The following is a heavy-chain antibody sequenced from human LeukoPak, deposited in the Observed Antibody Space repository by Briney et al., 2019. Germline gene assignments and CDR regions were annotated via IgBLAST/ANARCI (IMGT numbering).Heavy chain of an antibody. CDR3: ARGQLHLDY. CDR1: GGSFSGYY. CDR2: IYTSGST. V-gene: IGHV4-59*10. D-gene: IGHD2-2*01. J-gene: IGHJ4*02. Sequence: PSETLSLTCAVYGGSFSGYYWSWIRQPAGKGLEWIGRIYTSGSTNYNPSLKSRVTISVDTSKNQFSLKLSSVTAADTAVYYCARGQLHLDYWGQGTLVTVSS.